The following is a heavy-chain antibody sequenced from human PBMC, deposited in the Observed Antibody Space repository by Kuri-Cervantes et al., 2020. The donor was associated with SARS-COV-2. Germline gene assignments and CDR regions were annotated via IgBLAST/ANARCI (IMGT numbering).Heavy chain of an antibody. Sequence: ASVKVSCKASGYTFTSYGISWVRQAPGQGLEWMGWISAYNGNTNYAQKLQGRVTMTTDTSTSTAYMELRSLRSDDTAVYYCARGTTFGVAPINHYYYYRMDVWGQGTTVTVSS. J-gene: IGHJ6*02. D-gene: IGHD3-3*01. V-gene: IGHV1-18*01. CDR2: ISAYNGNT. CDR1: GYTFTSYG. CDR3: ARGTTFGVAPINHYYYYRMDV.